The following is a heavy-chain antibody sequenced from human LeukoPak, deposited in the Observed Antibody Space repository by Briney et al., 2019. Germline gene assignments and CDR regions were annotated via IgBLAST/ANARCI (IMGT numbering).Heavy chain of an antibody. V-gene: IGHV3-23*01. Sequence: GGSLRLSCAASGFTFSSYAMSWVRQAPGKGLEWVSAISGSGGSTYYADSVKGRFTISRDNSKNTLYLQMNSLRAEDTAVHYCAKYRYSYGYGGYWGQGTLVTVSS. CDR2: ISGSGGST. CDR1: GFTFSSYA. J-gene: IGHJ4*02. D-gene: IGHD5-18*01. CDR3: AKYRYSYGYGGY.